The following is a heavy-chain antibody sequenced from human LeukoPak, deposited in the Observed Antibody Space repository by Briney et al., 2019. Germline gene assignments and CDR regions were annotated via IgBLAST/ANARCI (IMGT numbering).Heavy chain of an antibody. J-gene: IGHJ6*03. CDR1: GGSISSYY. V-gene: IGHV4-59*01. CDR3: ARGGPPHYLDV. CDR2: VYYSGTT. Sequence: SETLSLTCTVSGGSISSYYWSWIRQPPGKGLEWIGYVYYSGTTNYNPSLKSRITISVDTSKDQFSLKLTSVTAADTAVYYCARGGPPHYLDVWGQGTTVTVSS.